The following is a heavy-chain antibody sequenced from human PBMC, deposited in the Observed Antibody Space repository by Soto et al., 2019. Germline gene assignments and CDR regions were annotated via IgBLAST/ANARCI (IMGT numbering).Heavy chain of an antibody. CDR2: IYYSGST. D-gene: IGHD3-22*01. CDR1: GGSMSSYY. Sequence: SETLSLTCTVSGGSMSSYYWSWIRQPPGKGLEWIGYIYYSGSTNYNPSLKSRVTISVDTSKNQFSLKLPSVTAADTAVYYRARLPGYYYDSSGVEAFDIWGQGTMVTVSS. CDR3: ARLPGYYYDSSGVEAFDI. J-gene: IGHJ3*02. V-gene: IGHV4-59*01.